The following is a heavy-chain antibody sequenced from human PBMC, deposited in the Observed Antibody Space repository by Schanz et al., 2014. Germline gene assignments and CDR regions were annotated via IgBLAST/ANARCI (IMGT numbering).Heavy chain of an antibody. Sequence: QVQLVQSGAEVKKPGSSVKVSCKASRSTFSSYTISWVRQARGQGLEWVGRFIPILDVGNYAQRFQDRVRITADKSTSTAYMELSSLRSDDTAVYYCARGGGPEEVFDIWGQGTILTVSS. CDR1: RSTFSSYT. CDR2: FIPILDVG. J-gene: IGHJ3*02. D-gene: IGHD2-15*01. CDR3: ARGGGPEEVFDI. V-gene: IGHV1-69*02.